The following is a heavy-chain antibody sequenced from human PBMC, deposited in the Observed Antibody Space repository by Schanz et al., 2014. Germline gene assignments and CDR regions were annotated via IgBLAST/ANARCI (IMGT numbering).Heavy chain of an antibody. J-gene: IGHJ4*02. CDR3: ARDKVGASSYFDY. Sequence: QGQLVESGGGVVQPGRSLRLSCAASGFTFSKYGVHWVRQAPGKRLERGAVIWYNGSNKYYADSMRGRFTISRDNSKNALYLQMNIQRAEDAADYYCARDKVGASSYFDYWGQGTLVTVSS. CDR1: GFTFSKYG. CDR2: IWYNGSNK. V-gene: IGHV3-33*01. D-gene: IGHD1-26*01.